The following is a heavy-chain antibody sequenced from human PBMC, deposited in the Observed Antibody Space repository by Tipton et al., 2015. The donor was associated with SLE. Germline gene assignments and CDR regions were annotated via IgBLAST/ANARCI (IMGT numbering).Heavy chain of an antibody. CDR1: GGSISSGGYY. CDR2: IYYSGST. V-gene: IGHV4-31*03. D-gene: IGHD2-2*02. Sequence: TLSFTCTVSGGSISSGGYYWSWIRQHPGKGLEWIGYIYYSGSTYYNPSLKSRVTISVDTSKNQFSLKLSSVTAADTAVYYCARDWGCSSTSCYTGWFDPWGQGTLVTVSS. CDR3: ARDWGCSSTSCYTGWFDP. J-gene: IGHJ5*02.